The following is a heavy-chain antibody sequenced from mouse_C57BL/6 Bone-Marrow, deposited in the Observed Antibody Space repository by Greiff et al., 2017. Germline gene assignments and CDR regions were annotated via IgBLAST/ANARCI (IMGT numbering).Heavy chain of an antibody. Sequence: EVKLMESGPGLAKPSQTLSLTCSVTGYSITSDYWNWIRKFPGNKLEYMGYISYSGSTYYNPSLKHRISITRDTSRNQDYLQLNSVTTEDTATYYCARYLYYGSSYHYFDYWGQGTTLTVSS. CDR1: GYSITSDY. D-gene: IGHD1-1*01. CDR3: ARYLYYGSSYHYFDY. V-gene: IGHV3-8*01. CDR2: ISYSGST. J-gene: IGHJ2*01.